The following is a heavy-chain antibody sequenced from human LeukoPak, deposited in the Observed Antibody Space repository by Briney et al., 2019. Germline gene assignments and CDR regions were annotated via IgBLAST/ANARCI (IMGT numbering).Heavy chain of an antibody. CDR1: GGSISSGGYS. J-gene: IGHJ5*02. CDR3: AGAYSGGTQGFDP. CDR2: IYHSGST. Sequence: HPSETLSLTCAVSGGSISSGGYSWSWIRQPPGKGLEWIGYIYHSGSTYYNPSLKSRVTISVDRSKNQFSLKLSSVTAADTAVYYCAGAYSGGTQGFDPWGQGTLVTVSS. V-gene: IGHV4-30-2*01. D-gene: IGHD2-15*01.